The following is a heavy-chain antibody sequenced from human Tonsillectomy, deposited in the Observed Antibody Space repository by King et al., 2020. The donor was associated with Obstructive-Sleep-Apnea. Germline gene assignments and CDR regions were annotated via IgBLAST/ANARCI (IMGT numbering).Heavy chain of an antibody. CDR1: GFTFRNYG. CDR2: IHYGGRNK. J-gene: IGHJ4*02. D-gene: IGHD4-17*01. CDR3: AEDLHGYYEFGY. Sequence: QLVQSGGGVVQPGGSLRVSCVASGFTFRNYGMHWVRQVPGKGLEWLAFIHYGGRNKYYADSVKGRFTISRDNSNNTLYLQMSSLRPEDSAVYYCAEDLHGYYEFGYWGQGTLVTVSS. V-gene: IGHV3-30*02.